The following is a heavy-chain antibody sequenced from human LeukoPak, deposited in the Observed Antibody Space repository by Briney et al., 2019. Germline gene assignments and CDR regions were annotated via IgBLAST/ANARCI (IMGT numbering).Heavy chain of an antibody. J-gene: IGHJ3*02. CDR1: GGSFSGYY. V-gene: IGHV4-34*01. D-gene: IGHD3-3*01. Sequence: SETLSLTCAVYGGSFSGYYWSWIRQSPGKGREWIREINHSGSTNYNPSLKSRVTIPVDTSKNQFSLKLSPVTDADTAVYYCARVFTIFRDAFDICGQGTMVTVFS. CDR2: INHSGST. CDR3: ARVFTIFRDAFDI.